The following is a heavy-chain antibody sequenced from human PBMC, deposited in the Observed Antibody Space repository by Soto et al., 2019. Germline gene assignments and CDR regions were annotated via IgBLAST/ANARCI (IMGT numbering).Heavy chain of an antibody. CDR2: ISYDGSNK. CDR1: GFTFSSYG. Sequence: QVQLVESGGGVVQPGRSLRLSCAASGFTFSSYGMHWVRQAPGKGLEWVAVISYDGSNKYYADSVKGRFTISRDNSKNTLYLQMNSLRAEDTAVYYCAKDPAMIVVVISGPFDPWGQGTLVTVSS. J-gene: IGHJ5*02. V-gene: IGHV3-30*18. CDR3: AKDPAMIVVVISGPFDP. D-gene: IGHD3-22*01.